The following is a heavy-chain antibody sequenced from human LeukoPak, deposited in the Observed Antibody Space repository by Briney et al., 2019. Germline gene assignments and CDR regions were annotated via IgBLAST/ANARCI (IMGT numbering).Heavy chain of an antibody. Sequence: PGRSLRLSCAASGFTFSYYGLHWVRQAPDKGLEWVALIWYDGSNKYYADSVKGRFTISRDNSKNTLYLQMNSLRAEDTAVYYCARDLGTTNYYFDYWGQGTLVTVSS. CDR1: GFTFSYYG. D-gene: IGHD1-26*01. J-gene: IGHJ4*02. CDR2: IWYDGSNK. CDR3: ARDLGTTNYYFDY. V-gene: IGHV3-33*01.